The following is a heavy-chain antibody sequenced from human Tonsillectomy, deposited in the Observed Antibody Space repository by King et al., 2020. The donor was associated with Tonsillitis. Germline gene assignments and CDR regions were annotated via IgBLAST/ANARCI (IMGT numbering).Heavy chain of an antibody. CDR1: GFTFDDNA. V-gene: IGHV3-9*01. Sequence: DVQLVESGGGLLQPGRSLRLSCVASGFTFDDNAMHWVRQAPGKGLEWVSGISWNSRSIGYADSVKGRFTISRDNAKNSLYLQMNSLRAEDTALYYCAKAADRRGGYISSFGPWGQGTLVTVSS. CDR3: AKAADRRGGYISSFGP. CDR2: ISWNSRSI. J-gene: IGHJ5*02. D-gene: IGHD5-12*01.